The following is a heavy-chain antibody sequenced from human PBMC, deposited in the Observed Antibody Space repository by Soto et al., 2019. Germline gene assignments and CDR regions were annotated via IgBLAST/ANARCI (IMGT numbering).Heavy chain of an antibody. V-gene: IGHV1-8*01. Sequence: ASVKVSCKASGYTFTSYDINWVRQATGQGLEWMGCMNPNSGNTGYAQKFQGRVTMTRNTSASTAYMELSSLRSEDTAVYYCARVPYYYDSSGYYYDYWGQGTLVTVSS. CDR2: MNPNSGNT. CDR1: GYTFTSYD. J-gene: IGHJ4*02. D-gene: IGHD3-22*01. CDR3: ARVPYYYDSSGYYYDY.